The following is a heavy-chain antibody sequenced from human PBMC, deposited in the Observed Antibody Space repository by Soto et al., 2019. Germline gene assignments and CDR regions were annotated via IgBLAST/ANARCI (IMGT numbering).Heavy chain of an antibody. Sequence: GASVKVSCKASGGTFSSYAISWVRQAPGQGLEWMGGIIPIFGTANYAQKFQGRVTITADKSTSTAYMELSSLRSEDTAVYYCARDMVTTVTTSGNAFDIWGQGTMVTVSS. D-gene: IGHD4-17*01. CDR2: IIPIFGTA. J-gene: IGHJ3*02. CDR1: GGTFSSYA. V-gene: IGHV1-69*06. CDR3: ARDMVTTVTTSGNAFDI.